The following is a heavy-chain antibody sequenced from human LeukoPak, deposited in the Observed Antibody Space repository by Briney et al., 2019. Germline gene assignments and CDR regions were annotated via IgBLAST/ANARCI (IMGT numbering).Heavy chain of an antibody. V-gene: IGHV3-33*08. J-gene: IGHJ4*02. CDR3: ARDRAMVVGSSWYYDY. CDR1: GFTFSNYA. D-gene: IGHD5-18*01. CDR2: IWYDGSNK. Sequence: PGGSLRLSCAAPGFTFSNYAMSWVRQARGKGLEWVSLIWYDGSNKYYTDSVKGRFTISRDNSKNTLYLQMNSLRAEDTALYYCARDRAMVVGSSWYYDYWGQGTLVTVSS.